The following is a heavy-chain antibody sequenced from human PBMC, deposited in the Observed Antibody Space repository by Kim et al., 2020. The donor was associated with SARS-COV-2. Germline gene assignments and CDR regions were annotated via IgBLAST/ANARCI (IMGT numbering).Heavy chain of an antibody. J-gene: IGHJ4*02. D-gene: IGHD3-10*01. CDR2: IYYSGST. V-gene: IGHV4-59*01. Sequence: SETLSLTCTVSGGSISSYYWSWIRQPPGKGLEWIGYIYYSGSTNYNPSLKSRVTISVDTSKNQFSLKLSSVTAADTAVYYCARVMVRGGCADYWGQGTLVTVSS. CDR3: ARVMVRGGCADY. CDR1: GGSISSYY.